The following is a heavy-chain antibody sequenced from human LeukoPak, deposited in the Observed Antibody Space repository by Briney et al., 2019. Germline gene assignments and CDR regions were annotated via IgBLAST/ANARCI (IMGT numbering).Heavy chain of an antibody. CDR2: IIGSGGTT. D-gene: IGHD6-13*01. V-gene: IGHV3-23*01. CDR3: AKKGIAAADSFDY. Sequence: GGSLRLSCAASGFTFSNYVMSWVRQAPGKGLEWVSGIIGSGGTTYYADSVKGRFTISRDNSKNTLYPQLNSLRAEDTAVYYCAKKGIAAADSFDYWGQGTLVTVSS. J-gene: IGHJ4*02. CDR1: GFTFSNYV.